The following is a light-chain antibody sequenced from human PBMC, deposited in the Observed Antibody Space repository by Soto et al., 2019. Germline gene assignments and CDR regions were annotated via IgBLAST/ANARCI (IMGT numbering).Light chain of an antibody. Sequence: EIVRTQSPATLSVSPGERATLFCRASQSVSTNLAWYQQKPGQAPRLLIYGASTRATGFPARFSGSGSGTEFTLSISSLQSEDFAVYYCQQYNNWPRGTFGGGTKVDIK. V-gene: IGKV3-15*01. CDR3: QQYNNWPRGT. CDR2: GAS. J-gene: IGKJ4*01. CDR1: QSVSTN.